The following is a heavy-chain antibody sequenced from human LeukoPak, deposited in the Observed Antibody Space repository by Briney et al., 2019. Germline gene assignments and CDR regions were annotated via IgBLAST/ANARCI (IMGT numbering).Heavy chain of an antibody. CDR1: GFTFSSYW. V-gene: IGHV3-7*01. CDR2: IKQDGSEE. CDR3: ARVFIVGGRTIFDY. J-gene: IGHJ4*02. D-gene: IGHD1-26*01. Sequence: PGGSLRLSCAASGFTFSSYWMSWVRQAPGKGLEWVANIKQDGSEEYYVDSVKGRFTISRDNVKNSLYLQMNSLRAEDTALYYCARVFIVGGRTIFDYWGQGTLVTVSS.